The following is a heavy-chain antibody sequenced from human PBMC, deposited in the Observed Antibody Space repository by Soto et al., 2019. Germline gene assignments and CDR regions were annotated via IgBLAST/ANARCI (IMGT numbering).Heavy chain of an antibody. CDR2: MSYDGNNQ. J-gene: IGHJ6*02. Sequence: QVQLVESGGGVVQPGRSLRLSCAASGFTFSSFALHWVRQAPGKGLECVAVMSYDGNNQYYADSVKGRFTLSRDNSKNVLYRQMNSLRAEETAVYYCARAYDDFWGASPEDVWGQGTTVTVSS. CDR1: GFTFSSFA. V-gene: IGHV3-30-3*01. CDR3: ARAYDDFWGASPEDV. D-gene: IGHD3-3*01.